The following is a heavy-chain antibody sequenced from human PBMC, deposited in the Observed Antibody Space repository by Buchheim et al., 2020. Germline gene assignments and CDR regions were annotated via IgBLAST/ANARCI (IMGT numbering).Heavy chain of an antibody. CDR2: IWSDGSNK. Sequence: QVQLVESGGGVVQPGRSLRLSCAASGFTFSSYGMHWVRQAPGKGLEWVAVIWSDGSNKYYADSVKGRFTISRDNSKNMLYLQMNSLRAEDTAVYYCARFQSGQKDYDYYGMDVWGQGTT. CDR1: GFTFSSYG. V-gene: IGHV3-33*01. D-gene: IGHD1-14*01. J-gene: IGHJ6*02. CDR3: ARFQSGQKDYDYYGMDV.